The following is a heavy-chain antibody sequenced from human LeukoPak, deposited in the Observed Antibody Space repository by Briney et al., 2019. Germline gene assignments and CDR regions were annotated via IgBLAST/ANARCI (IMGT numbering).Heavy chain of an antibody. CDR3: VRVGDEVAYTRGYLDY. V-gene: IGHV3-53*04. Sequence: GGSLRLSCAASEFTVSSHDMSWVRQAPGKGLEWVSVIYMGGNTFYVDSVKGRFTISRHTSKNTLYLQMNSLRPEDTAVYYCVRVGDEVAYTRGYLDYWGQGTLVTVSS. CDR1: EFTVSSHD. D-gene: IGHD3-16*01. CDR2: IYMGGNT. J-gene: IGHJ4*02.